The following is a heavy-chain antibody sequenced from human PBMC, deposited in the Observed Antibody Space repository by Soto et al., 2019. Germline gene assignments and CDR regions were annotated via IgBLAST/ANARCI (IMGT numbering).Heavy chain of an antibody. V-gene: IGHV4-4*02. CDR1: GVSIRSSNW. Sequence: PSETLSLTCAVSGVSIRSSNWWSWVRQPPGKGLEWIGEIYHSGSTNYNPSLKSRVTISVDKSKNQFSLKLSSVTAADTAVYYCARDRNLVLLWFGADSLGYYGMDVWGQGTTVTVSS. CDR2: IYHSGST. CDR3: ARDRNLVLLWFGADSLGYYGMDV. D-gene: IGHD3-10*01. J-gene: IGHJ6*02.